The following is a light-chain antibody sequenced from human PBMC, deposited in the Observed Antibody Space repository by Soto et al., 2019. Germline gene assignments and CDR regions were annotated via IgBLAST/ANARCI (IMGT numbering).Light chain of an antibody. CDR2: EAS. Sequence: QSAVNVSQSPGNRXTXTCRARQGISSWLAWYQQKPGKAPKLLIYEASSLKSGVPSRCSASESGTEFILTISGLQPDDFATYYWQQYHGSCLTFGQGTPLDIK. V-gene: IGKV1-5*01. CDR1: QGISSW. J-gene: IGKJ1*01. CDR3: QQYHGSCLT.